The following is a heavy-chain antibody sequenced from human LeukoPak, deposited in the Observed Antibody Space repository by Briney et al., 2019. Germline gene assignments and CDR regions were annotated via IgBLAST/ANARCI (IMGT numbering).Heavy chain of an antibody. J-gene: IGHJ4*02. CDR3: ARESPYSSSSPMWY. CDR1: GFTFSSYW. D-gene: IGHD6-6*01. Sequence: GGSLRLSCAASGFTFSSYWMSWVRQAPGKGLEWVANIKQDGSEKYYVDSVKGRFTISRDNAKNSLYLHMGGLRAEDTAVYYCARESPYSSSSPMWYWGQGTLVTVSS. V-gene: IGHV3-7*01. CDR2: IKQDGSEK.